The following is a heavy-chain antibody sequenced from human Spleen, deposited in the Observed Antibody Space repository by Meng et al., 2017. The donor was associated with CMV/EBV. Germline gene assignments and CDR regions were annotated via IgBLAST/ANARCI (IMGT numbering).Heavy chain of an antibody. V-gene: IGHV1-2*02. CDR3: ARLHDSRYYYDSRDY. Sequence: GGSLRLSCAASGFTFSSYAMHWVRQAPGQGLEWMGWINPNSGGTNYAQKFQGRVTMTRDTSISTAYMELSRLRSDDTAVYYCARLHDSRYYYDSRDYWGQGTLVTVSS. CDR1: GFTFSSYA. CDR2: INPNSGGT. D-gene: IGHD3-22*01. J-gene: IGHJ4*02.